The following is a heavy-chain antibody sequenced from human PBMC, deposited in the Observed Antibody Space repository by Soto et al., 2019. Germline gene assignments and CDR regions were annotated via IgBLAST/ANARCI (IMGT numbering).Heavy chain of an antibody. Sequence: SETLSLTCAVYGGSFSGYYWSWIRQPPGKGLEWIGEINHSGSTNYNPSLKSRVTISVDTSKNQFSLKLSSVTAADTAVYYCARGRSYFIVVVPAANQNDAFDIWGQGTMVTVSS. J-gene: IGHJ3*02. CDR3: ARGRSYFIVVVPAANQNDAFDI. CDR2: INHSGST. CDR1: GGSFSGYY. V-gene: IGHV4-34*01. D-gene: IGHD2-2*01.